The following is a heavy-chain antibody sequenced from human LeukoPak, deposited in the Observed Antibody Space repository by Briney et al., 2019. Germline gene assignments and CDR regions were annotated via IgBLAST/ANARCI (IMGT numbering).Heavy chain of an antibody. CDR2: ISYDGSNK. D-gene: IGHD6-19*01. J-gene: IGHJ4*02. CDR1: GFTFSSYE. Sequence: GGSLRLSCSASGFTFSSYEMNWVRPAPGKGLEWVAVISYDGSNKYYADSVKGRFTISRDNSKNTLYLQMNSLRAEDTAVYYCAKDKGKWLAWSFDYWGQGTLVTVSS. V-gene: IGHV3-30*18. CDR3: AKDKGKWLAWSFDY.